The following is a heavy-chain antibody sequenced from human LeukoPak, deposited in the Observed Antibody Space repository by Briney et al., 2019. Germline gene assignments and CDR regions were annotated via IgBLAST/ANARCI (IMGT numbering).Heavy chain of an antibody. Sequence: SQTLSLTCTVSGASISSGEYYRSWIRQPAGKGLEWIGRIYTSGSTNYNPSLKSRVTISVDTSKNQFSLKLSSVTAADTAMYYCAREAYDVLTSDWFDPWGQGTLVTVSS. CDR2: IYTSGST. J-gene: IGHJ5*02. D-gene: IGHD3-9*01. V-gene: IGHV4-61*02. CDR3: AREAYDVLTSDWFDP. CDR1: GASISSGEYY.